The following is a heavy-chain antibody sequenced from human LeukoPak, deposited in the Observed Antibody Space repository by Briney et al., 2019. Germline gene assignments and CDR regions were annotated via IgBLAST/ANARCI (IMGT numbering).Heavy chain of an antibody. Sequence: GASVKVSCKAPGYTFTSYYMHWVRQAPGQGLEWMGITNPSGGSTSYAQKFQGRVTMTRDTSTSTVYMELSGLRSEDTAVYYCARGANCGGDCYSWVHFDYWGQGTLVTVSS. CDR3: ARGANCGGDCYSWVHFDY. J-gene: IGHJ4*02. D-gene: IGHD2-21*02. V-gene: IGHV1-46*01. CDR2: TNPSGGST. CDR1: GYTFTSYY.